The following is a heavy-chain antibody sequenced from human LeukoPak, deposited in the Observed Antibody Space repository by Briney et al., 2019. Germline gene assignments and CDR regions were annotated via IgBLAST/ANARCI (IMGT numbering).Heavy chain of an antibody. CDR1: GFTFSSYG. D-gene: IGHD3-22*01. CDR2: ISYDGSNK. Sequence: PGGSLRLSCAASGFTFSSYGMHWVRQAPGKGLEWVAVISYDGSNKYYADSVKGRFTISRDNSKNTLYLQMNSLRAEDTAVYYCAKDLHYYDSSGYYSYYFDY. V-gene: IGHV3-30*18. J-gene: IGHJ4*01. CDR3: AKDLHYYDSSGYYSYYFDY.